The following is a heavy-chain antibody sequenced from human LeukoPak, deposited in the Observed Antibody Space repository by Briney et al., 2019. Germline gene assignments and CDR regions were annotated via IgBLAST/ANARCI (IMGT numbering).Heavy chain of an antibody. CDR3: AKDPDIVVVPAAG. D-gene: IGHD2-2*01. V-gene: IGHV4-38-2*02. CDR2: IYHSGST. J-gene: IGHJ4*02. Sequence: SETLSLTCTVSGYSISSGYYWGWIRQPPGKGLEWIGSIYHSGSTYYNPSLKSRVTISVDTSKNQFSLKLSSVTAADTAVYYCAKDPDIVVVPAAGWGQGTLVTVSS. CDR1: GYSISSGYY.